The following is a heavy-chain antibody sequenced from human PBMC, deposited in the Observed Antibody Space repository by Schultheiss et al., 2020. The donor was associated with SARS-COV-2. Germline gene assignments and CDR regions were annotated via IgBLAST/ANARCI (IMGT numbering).Heavy chain of an antibody. CDR1: GDSVSSHSAA. Sequence: SQTLSLTCAISGDSVSSHSAAWSWIRQSPSRGLEWLGRTYYRSKWYNDYAVSVKSRVAINPDTSKNQFSLQLNSVTPEETAVYYCARDQIVAVPDQFDPWVEGTIVTV. CDR3: ARDQIVAVPDQFDP. CDR2: TYYRSKWYN. D-gene: IGHD6-19*01. J-gene: IGHJ5*02. V-gene: IGHV6-1*01.